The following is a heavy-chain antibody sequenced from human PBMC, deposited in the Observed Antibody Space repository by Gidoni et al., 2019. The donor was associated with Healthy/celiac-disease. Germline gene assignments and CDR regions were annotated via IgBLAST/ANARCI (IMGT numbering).Heavy chain of an antibody. V-gene: IGHV3-30*18. CDR3: AKAAAALNDAFDI. J-gene: IGHJ3*02. Sequence: QAPGKGLEWVAVISYDGSNKYYADSVKGRCTISRDNSKNTLYLQITSLIAEDTAVYYCAKAAAALNDAFDIWGQGTIVTVSS. CDR2: ISYDGSNK. D-gene: IGHD6-13*01.